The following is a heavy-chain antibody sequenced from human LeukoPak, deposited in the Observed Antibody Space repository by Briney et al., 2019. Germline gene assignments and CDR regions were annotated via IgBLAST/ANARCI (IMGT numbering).Heavy chain of an antibody. D-gene: IGHD3-9*01. V-gene: IGHV3-21*01. J-gene: IGHJ3*02. Sequence: PGTSLRLSCAASGFTFTSYGMHWVRQAPGKGLEWVSSISSSSSYIYYADSVKGRFTISRDNAKNSLYLQMNSLRAEDTAVYYCARAQVLRYFDWLSDAFDIWGQGTMVTVSS. CDR2: ISSSSSYI. CDR1: GFTFTSYG. CDR3: ARAQVLRYFDWLSDAFDI.